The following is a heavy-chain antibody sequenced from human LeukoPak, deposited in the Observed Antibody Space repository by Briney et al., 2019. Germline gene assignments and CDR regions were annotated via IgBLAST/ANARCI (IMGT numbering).Heavy chain of an antibody. CDR2: INPNSGGT. J-gene: IGHJ4*02. D-gene: IGHD5-18*01. CDR1: GGTFSSYA. CDR3: ARDAGRGYSYGTNDY. Sequence: GASVKVSCKASGGTFSSYAISWVRQAPGQGLEWMGWINPNSGGTNYAQKFQGRVTMTRDTSISTAYMELSRLRSDDTAVYYCARDAGRGYSYGTNDYWGQGTLVTVSS. V-gene: IGHV1-2*02.